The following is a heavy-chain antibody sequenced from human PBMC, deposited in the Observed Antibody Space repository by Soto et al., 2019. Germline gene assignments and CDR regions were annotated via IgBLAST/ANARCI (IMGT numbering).Heavy chain of an antibody. CDR1: GGSFSGYY. CDR2: INHSGST. D-gene: IGHD6-19*01. J-gene: IGHJ4*02. Sequence: QVQLQQWGAGLLKPSETLSLTCAVYGGSFSGYYWSWIRQPPGKGLEWIGEINHSGSTNYNPSLTSRVTLSVDTSKNQFALTLSSVTAAATAVYYCARGFRGYSRGWYDYWGQGTLVTVSS. V-gene: IGHV4-34*01. CDR3: ARGFRGYSRGWYDY.